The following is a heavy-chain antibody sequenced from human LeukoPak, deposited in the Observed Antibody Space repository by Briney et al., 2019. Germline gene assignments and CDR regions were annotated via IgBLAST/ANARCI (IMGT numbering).Heavy chain of an antibody. CDR1: GFTFSDYY. D-gene: IGHD3-10*01. V-gene: IGHV3-11*01. Sequence: GGSLRLTCAASGFTFSDYYMSWIRQAPGKGLEWISYISSGGSTTSYADSVKGRFTISRDNAKNSLSLQMNSLRAEDTAVYYCARERLWFGELRLSAFDIWGQGTMVTVSS. CDR3: ARERLWFGELRLSAFDI. CDR2: ISSGGSTT. J-gene: IGHJ3*02.